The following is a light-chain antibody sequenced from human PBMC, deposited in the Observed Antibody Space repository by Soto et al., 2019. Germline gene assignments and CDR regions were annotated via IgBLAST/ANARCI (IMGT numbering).Light chain of an antibody. CDR3: QQYGSSPET. Sequence: ETVMTQSPATLSVSPGERATLSCRASQSVSSNLAWYQQKPGQPPRLLIYDISTRATGIPTRFSGSGSGTEFTLTISSLQSEDFAVYYCQQYGSSPETFGQGTKVEIK. J-gene: IGKJ1*01. V-gene: IGKV3D-15*01. CDR2: DIS. CDR1: QSVSSN.